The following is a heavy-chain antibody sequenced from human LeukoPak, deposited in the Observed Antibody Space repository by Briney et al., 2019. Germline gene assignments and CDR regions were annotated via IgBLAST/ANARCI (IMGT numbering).Heavy chain of an antibody. Sequence: GGSLRLSCAASGFIFSSSWMSWVRQAPGKGLEWVSIIGTSGGDIHYADSVKGRFSISRDNSKNTLSLQMNSLRVDDTAVYYCARDPNWGSGYWGQGTLVTVSS. V-gene: IGHV3-23*01. CDR2: IGTSGGDI. J-gene: IGHJ4*02. CDR1: GFIFSSSW. D-gene: IGHD7-27*01. CDR3: ARDPNWGSGY.